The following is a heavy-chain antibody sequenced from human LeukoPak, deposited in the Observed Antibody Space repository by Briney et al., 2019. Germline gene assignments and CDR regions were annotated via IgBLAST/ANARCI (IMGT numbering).Heavy chain of an antibody. CDR1: GFTFKNYA. V-gene: IGHV3-23*01. J-gene: IGHJ4*02. Sequence: GGSLRLSCVASGFTFKNYAMGWVRQAPGKGLEWVSSISGSAITTYYADSVRGRFTISRDNSKNSLYLQMNSLRAEDTAVYYCARDSVVVAPNRFDYWGQGTLVTVSS. CDR3: ARDSVVVAPNRFDY. CDR2: ISGSAITT. D-gene: IGHD2-2*01.